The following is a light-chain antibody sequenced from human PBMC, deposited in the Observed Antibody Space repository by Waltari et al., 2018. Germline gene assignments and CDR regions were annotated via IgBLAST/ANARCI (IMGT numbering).Light chain of an antibody. Sequence: DIVMTRLPTPWLFLWARGPPTNANPARVFFYSYNNKSYLAWYQQKPGQPPTLLFYWASTRESGVPDRFSGSGSGTDFTLTISSLQAEDVAVYYCHQYYISPYTFGQGTKLEIK. V-gene: IGKV4-1*01. CDR2: WAS. CDR1: RVFFYSYNNKSY. J-gene: IGKJ2*01. CDR3: HQYYISPYT.